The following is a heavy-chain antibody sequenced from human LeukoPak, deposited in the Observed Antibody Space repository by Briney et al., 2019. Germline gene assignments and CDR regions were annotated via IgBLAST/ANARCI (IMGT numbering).Heavy chain of an antibody. V-gene: IGHV3-30*02. D-gene: IGHD3-10*01. CDR3: ARPLMYYYGSETYFWFDP. CDR1: GFTFNNYD. J-gene: IGHJ5*02. Sequence: SGGSLRLSCAASGFTFNNYDMHWVRQAPGKGLEWVTFIHYDGDYKYYADSVKGRFTISRDNSKNTLYLQMNSLRAEDTAVYYCARPLMYYYGSETYFWFDPWGQGTLVTVSS. CDR2: IHYDGDYK.